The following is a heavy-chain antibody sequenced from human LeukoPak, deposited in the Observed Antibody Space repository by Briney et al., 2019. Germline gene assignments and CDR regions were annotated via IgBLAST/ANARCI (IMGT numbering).Heavy chain of an antibody. CDR1: GFTFSTHA. Sequence: PGGSLRLSCAASGFTFSTHAMSWVRQAPGKGLEWVSAIGGSGGSTYYADSVKGRFTVSRDNSKNTLYPQMNSLRAEDTALYYCAKDLDCSSTSCYPDYWGQGTLVTVSS. V-gene: IGHV3-23*01. CDR2: IGGSGGST. D-gene: IGHD2-2*01. CDR3: AKDLDCSSTSCYPDY. J-gene: IGHJ4*02.